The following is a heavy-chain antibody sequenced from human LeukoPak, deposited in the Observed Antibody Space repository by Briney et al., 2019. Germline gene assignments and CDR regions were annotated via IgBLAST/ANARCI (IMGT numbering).Heavy chain of an antibody. Sequence: GGSLRLSCAASGFTFSSYGMHWVRQAPGKGLEWVAFIRYDGSNKYYADSVKGRFTISRDNSKNTLYLQMNSLRAEDTAVYYCAKDSGSYYFDYWGQGTLVTVSS. CDR1: GFTFSSYG. CDR2: IRYDGSNK. J-gene: IGHJ4*02. D-gene: IGHD1-26*01. V-gene: IGHV3-30*02. CDR3: AKDSGSYYFDY.